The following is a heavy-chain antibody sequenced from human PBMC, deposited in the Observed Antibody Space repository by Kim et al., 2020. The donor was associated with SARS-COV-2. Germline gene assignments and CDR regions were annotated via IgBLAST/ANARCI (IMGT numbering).Heavy chain of an antibody. J-gene: IGHJ4*02. Sequence: GGSLRLSCDASGFTFSSYSMHWVRQVPGKGLEWMTVISHDGSLKYYSDSVKGGFTISRDNSKNTLYLQMNSRSAEDTAVYYCASELERRKYFDYWGQGTLVTGSS. CDR1: GFTFSSYS. V-gene: IGHV3-30*04. CDR2: ISHDGSLK. CDR3: ASELERRKYFDY. D-gene: IGHD1-1*01.